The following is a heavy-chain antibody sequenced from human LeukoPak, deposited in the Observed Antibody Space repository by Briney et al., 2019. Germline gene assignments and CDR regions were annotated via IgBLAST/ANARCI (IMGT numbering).Heavy chain of an antibody. CDR2: IYYSGST. CDR3: ARQNLYYYGSGISTTFFDY. CDR1: GGSISSSSYY. Sequence: SETLSLTCTVSGGSISSSSYYWGWIRQPPGKGLEWIGSIYYSGSTYYNPSLKSRVTISVDTSKNQFSLKLSSVTAADTAVYYCARQNLYYYGSGISTTFFDYWGQGTLVTVSS. J-gene: IGHJ4*02. V-gene: IGHV4-39*01. D-gene: IGHD3-10*01.